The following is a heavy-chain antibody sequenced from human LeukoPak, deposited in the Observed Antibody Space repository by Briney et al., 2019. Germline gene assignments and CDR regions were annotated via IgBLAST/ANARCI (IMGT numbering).Heavy chain of an antibody. J-gene: IGHJ6*02. CDR3: ARDAGWNKGLDV. V-gene: IGHV3-30*03. Sequence: PGGSLRLSCAASGFTFSSYGMHWVRQAPGKGLEWVAVISYDGSNKYYADSVKGRFTISRDNSKNTLYLQMNSLRAEDTAVYFCARDAGWNKGLDVWGQRTAVTVSS. CDR1: GFTFSSYG. CDR2: ISYDGSNK. D-gene: IGHD1/OR15-1a*01.